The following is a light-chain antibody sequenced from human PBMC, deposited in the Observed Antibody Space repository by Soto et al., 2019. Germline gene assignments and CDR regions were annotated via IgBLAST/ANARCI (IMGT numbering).Light chain of an antibody. CDR3: QSYDSTLSALV. CDR1: TSNIGAGYD. V-gene: IGLV1-40*01. Sequence: QSVLTQPPSVSGAPGQRVTISCTGSTSNIGAGYDVHWYQQLPGTAPKLLVYGDINRPSGVPDRFSGSKSGTSASLAITGVRPEDEADYYCQSYDSTLSALVFGGGTKLTVL. J-gene: IGLJ2*01. CDR2: GDI.